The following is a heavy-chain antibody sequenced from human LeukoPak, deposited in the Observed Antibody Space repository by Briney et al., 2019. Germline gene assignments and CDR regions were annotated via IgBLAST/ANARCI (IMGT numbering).Heavy chain of an antibody. CDR2: IYYSGST. CDR1: GGSISSYY. V-gene: IGHV4-59*01. CDR3: ARGYCSSTSCYDAFDI. J-gene: IGHJ3*02. Sequence: SETLSLTCTVSGGSISSYYWSWIRQPPGKGLEWIGYIYYSGSTNYNPSLKSRVTISVDTSKNQFSLKLSSVTAADTAVYYCARGYCSSTSCYDAFDIWGQGTMVTVSS. D-gene: IGHD2-2*01.